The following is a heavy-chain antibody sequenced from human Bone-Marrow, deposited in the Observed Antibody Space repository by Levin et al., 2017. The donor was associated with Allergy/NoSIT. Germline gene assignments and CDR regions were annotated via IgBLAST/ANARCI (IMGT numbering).Heavy chain of an antibody. D-gene: IGHD5-12*01. J-gene: IGHJ3*02. CDR2: INPNSGGT. Sequence: AASVKVSCKASGYTFTGYYMHWVRQAPGQGLEWMGWINPNSGGTNYAQKFQGRVTMTRDTSISTAYMELSRLRSDDTAVYYCAGLYSGYALEAFDIWGQGTMVTVSS. CDR3: AGLYSGYALEAFDI. CDR1: GYTFTGYY. V-gene: IGHV1-2*02.